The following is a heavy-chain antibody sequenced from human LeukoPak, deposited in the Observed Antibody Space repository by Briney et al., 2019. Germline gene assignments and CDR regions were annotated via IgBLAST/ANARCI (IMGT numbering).Heavy chain of an antibody. CDR2: IKQDGSAK. J-gene: IGHJ4*02. CDR3: ARDRWEYYYGSGSYYIY. CDR1: GFTFSNYW. V-gene: IGHV3-7*01. Sequence: GGTLRLSCAASGFTFSNYWMSWVRQAPGKGLEWVANIKQDGSAKYYVASVKGRFTISRDNAKNSLYLQMNSLRAEDTAVYYCARDRWEYYYGSGSYYIYWGQGTLVTVSS. D-gene: IGHD3-10*01.